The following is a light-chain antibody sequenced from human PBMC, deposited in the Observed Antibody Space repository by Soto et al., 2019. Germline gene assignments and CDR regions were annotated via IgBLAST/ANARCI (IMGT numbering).Light chain of an antibody. CDR1: QSVLYPPDNRNY. Sequence: EILMTQSTDSLALSLGERATINCKSRQSVLYPPDNRNYFAWYQQKPGQPPKLIISCASTRESGVPDRFVGRGSGTDFTLTITSLQAEDVAIYSCQQYSALPLTFGGGTKVEI. V-gene: IGKV4-1*01. CDR2: CAS. J-gene: IGKJ4*01. CDR3: QQYSALPLT.